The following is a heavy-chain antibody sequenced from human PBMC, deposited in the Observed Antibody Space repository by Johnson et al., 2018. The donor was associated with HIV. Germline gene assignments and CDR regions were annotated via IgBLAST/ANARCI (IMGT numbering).Heavy chain of an antibody. V-gene: IGHV3-73*01. Sequence: MQLVESGGGVVQPGGSLKLSCAASGFTFSGSAMHWVRQASGKGLEWVGRIRSKANSYATAYAASVKGRFTIARDDSKNTAYLQMNSLKTEDTAVYYCTRQADIWGQGTMVTVSS. CDR1: GFTFSGSA. CDR3: TRQADI. J-gene: IGHJ3*02. CDR2: IRSKANSYAT.